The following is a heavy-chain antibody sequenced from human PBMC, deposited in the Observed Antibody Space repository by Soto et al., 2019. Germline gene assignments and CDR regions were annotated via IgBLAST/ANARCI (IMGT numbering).Heavy chain of an antibody. V-gene: IGHV4-31*03. CDR2: IYYSGST. D-gene: IGHD4-17*01. J-gene: IGHJ3*02. CDR3: ARGTGLPAFDI. CDR1: GGSISSGGYY. Sequence: QVQLQESGPGLVKPSQTLSLTCTVSGGSISSGGYYWSWIRQHPGKGLEWIGYIYYSGSTYYNPSLKRXXTXSAXTSKNQFSLKLSSVTAADTAVYYCARGTGLPAFDIWGQGTMVTVSS.